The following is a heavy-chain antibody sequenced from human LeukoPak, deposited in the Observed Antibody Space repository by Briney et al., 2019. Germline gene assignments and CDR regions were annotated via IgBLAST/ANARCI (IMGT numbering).Heavy chain of an antibody. CDR3: ARGGYSYGSRFYYYFDY. CDR2: IIPIFGTA. Sequence: SVKVSCKASGGTFSSYAISWVRQDPGQELEWMGGIIPIFGTANYAQKFQGRVTITTDESTSTAYMELSSLRSEDTAVYYCARGGYSYGSRFYYYFDYWGQGTLVTVSS. CDR1: GGTFSSYA. J-gene: IGHJ4*02. D-gene: IGHD5-18*01. V-gene: IGHV1-69*05.